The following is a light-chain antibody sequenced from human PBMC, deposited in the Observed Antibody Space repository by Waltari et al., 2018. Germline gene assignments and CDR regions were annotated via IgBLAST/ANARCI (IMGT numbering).Light chain of an antibody. V-gene: IGKV1-39*01. CDR1: QSINNY. CDR3: QQTYFTPRVT. Sequence: DVHMTQSPSSLSASVGDRVTITCRASQSINNYVNWYHHKPGKAPKLRIYAASILQNGAPSRFSGSGSLTVFTLTISSVQPEDFGTYYCQQTYFTPRVTFGGGTKLHI. J-gene: IGKJ4*01. CDR2: AAS.